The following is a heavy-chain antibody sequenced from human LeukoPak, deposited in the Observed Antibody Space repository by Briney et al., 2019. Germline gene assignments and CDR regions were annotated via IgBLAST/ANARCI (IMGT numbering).Heavy chain of an antibody. CDR3: ARHRLNYYDSSHDAFDI. CDR2: IYPADSDT. Sequence: GESLKISCKGSGYSFTDYWIGWVRQMPGKGPECMGLIYPADSDTRYSPSFQGQVTISADKSISTAYLQWSSLKASDTAMYYCARHRLNYYDSSHDAFDIWGQGTMVTVSS. V-gene: IGHV5-51*01. J-gene: IGHJ3*02. D-gene: IGHD3-22*01. CDR1: GYSFTDYW.